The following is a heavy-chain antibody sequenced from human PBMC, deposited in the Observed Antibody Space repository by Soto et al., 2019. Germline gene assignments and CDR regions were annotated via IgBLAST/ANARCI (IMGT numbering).Heavy chain of an antibody. Sequence: SETLSLTCTVSGGSISSGGYYWSWIRQHPGKGLEWIGYIYYSGSTYYNPSLKSRVTISVDTSKNQFSLKLSSVTAADTAVYYCARGLNIVATIGWLWFDPWGQGTLVTVSS. J-gene: IGHJ5*02. CDR2: IYYSGST. CDR3: ARGLNIVATIGWLWFDP. V-gene: IGHV4-31*03. D-gene: IGHD5-12*01. CDR1: GGSISSGGYY.